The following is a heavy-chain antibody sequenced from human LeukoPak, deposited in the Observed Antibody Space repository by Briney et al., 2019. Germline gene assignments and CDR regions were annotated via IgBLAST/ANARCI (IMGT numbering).Heavy chain of an antibody. CDR3: AITMIAHDAFDI. D-gene: IGHD3-22*01. CDR1: GYTFTSYG. V-gene: IGHV1-18*01. J-gene: IGHJ3*02. CDR2: ISAYNGNT. Sequence: ASVKVSCKASGYTFTSYGISWVRQAPGQGLEWMGWISAYNGNTNYAQKLQGRVTMTTDTSTSTAYMELRSLRSDDTAVYYCAITMIAHDAFDIWGQGTMVTVSS.